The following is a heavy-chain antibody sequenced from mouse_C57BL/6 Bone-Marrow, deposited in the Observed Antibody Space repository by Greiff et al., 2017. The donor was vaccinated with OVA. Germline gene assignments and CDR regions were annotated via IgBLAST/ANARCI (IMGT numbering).Heavy chain of an antibody. V-gene: IGHV1-81*01. J-gene: IGHJ3*01. CDR2: IYPRSGNT. CDR1: GYTFTSYG. CDR3: ARRYYGSSYSFAY. Sequence: QVQLQQSGAELARPGASVKLSCKASGYTFTSYGISWVKQRTGQGLEWIGEIYPRSGNTYYNEKFKGKATLTADKSSSTAYMELRSLTSEDSAVYFCARRYYGSSYSFAYWGQGTLVTVSA. D-gene: IGHD1-1*01.